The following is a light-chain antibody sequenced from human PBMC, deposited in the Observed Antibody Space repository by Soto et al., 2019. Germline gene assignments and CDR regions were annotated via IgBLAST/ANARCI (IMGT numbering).Light chain of an antibody. J-gene: IGKJ1*01. CDR2: AAS. CDR1: QTIGIY. Sequence: DIQMTQSPSSLSASVGDRVTITCRASQTIGIYLSWYQQKPGKAPKLLIYAASFLQSGVPSRFSGSGSGTDFTLTISSLQPEDFTTYYCLQSYKTPWTFGQGTKVEIK. CDR3: LQSYKTPWT. V-gene: IGKV1-39*01.